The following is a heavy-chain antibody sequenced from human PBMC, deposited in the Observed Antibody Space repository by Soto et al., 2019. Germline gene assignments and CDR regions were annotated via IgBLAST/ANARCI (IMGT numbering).Heavy chain of an antibody. Sequence: QVQLVQSGAEEKKPGASVKVSCKASGYTFTSYAMHWVRQAPGQRLEWMGWINAGNGNTKYSQKFQGRVTITRDTSASTAYMELSSLRAEDTAVYYCARADGVGVVGPWGQGTLVTVSS. V-gene: IGHV1-3*05. J-gene: IGHJ5*02. D-gene: IGHD2-2*01. CDR1: GYTFTSYA. CDR2: INAGNGNT. CDR3: ARADGVGVVGP.